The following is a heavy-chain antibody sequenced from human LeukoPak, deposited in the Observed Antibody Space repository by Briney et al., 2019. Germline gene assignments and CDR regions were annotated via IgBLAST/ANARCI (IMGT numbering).Heavy chain of an antibody. D-gene: IGHD1-1*01. CDR3: ARGGVQLERFDY. CDR2: IIPIFGTA. CDR1: GGTFSSYA. Sequence: SVKVSCKASGGTFSSYAISWVRQAPGQRLEWMGGIIPIFGTANYAQKFQGRVTITADESTGTAYMDLSSLRSEDTAVYYCARGGVQLERFDYWGQETLVTVSS. V-gene: IGHV1-69*13. J-gene: IGHJ4*02.